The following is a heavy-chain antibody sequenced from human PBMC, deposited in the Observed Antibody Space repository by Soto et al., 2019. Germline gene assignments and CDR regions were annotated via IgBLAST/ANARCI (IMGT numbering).Heavy chain of an antibody. J-gene: IGHJ4*02. V-gene: IGHV3-64*01. D-gene: IGHD6-19*01. CDR1: GFTFSSYA. Sequence: PGGSLRLSCAASGFTFSSYAMHWVRQAPGKGLEYVSAISSNGGSTYYANSVKGRFTISRDNSKNTLYLQMGSLRAEDIAVYYCARQWLDSYYFDYWGQGTLVTVSS. CDR2: ISSNGGST. CDR3: ARQWLDSYYFDY.